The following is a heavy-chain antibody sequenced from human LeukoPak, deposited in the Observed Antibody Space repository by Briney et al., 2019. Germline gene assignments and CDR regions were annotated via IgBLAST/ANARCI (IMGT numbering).Heavy chain of an antibody. CDR2: VYYSGST. CDR3: ARGGYYYGSGSFDY. D-gene: IGHD3-10*01. Sequence: SETLSLTCTVSGGSISSSDSYWGWIRQPPGQGLEWIGSVYYSGSTYFNPSLRSRVTISVDTSKNQFSLKLSSVTAADTAVYYCARGGYYYGSGSFDYWGQGTLVTVSS. CDR1: GGSISSSDSY. J-gene: IGHJ4*02. V-gene: IGHV4-39*07.